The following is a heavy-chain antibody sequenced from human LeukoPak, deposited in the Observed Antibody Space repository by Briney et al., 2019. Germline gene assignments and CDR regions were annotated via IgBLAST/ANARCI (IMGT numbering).Heavy chain of an antibody. Sequence: GGSLRLSCAASGFTLSSYSMNWVRQAPGKGLEWVSYISSSSSTIYYADSVKGRFTISRDNAKNSLYLQMNSLRAEDTAVYYCARSRTYYYDSSEDAFDYWGQGTLVTVSS. D-gene: IGHD3-22*01. CDR3: ARSRTYYYDSSEDAFDY. CDR2: ISSSSSTI. CDR1: GFTLSSYS. V-gene: IGHV3-48*04. J-gene: IGHJ4*02.